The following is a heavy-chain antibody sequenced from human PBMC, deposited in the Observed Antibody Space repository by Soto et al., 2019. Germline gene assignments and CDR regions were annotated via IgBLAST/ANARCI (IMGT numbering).Heavy chain of an antibody. V-gene: IGHV1-69*13. J-gene: IGHJ6*02. CDR2: IIPIFGTA. D-gene: IGHD3-22*01. CDR3: ARDRYYDSSGYYAYYYYGMDV. Sequence: GAAVEVSCKASGGTFSSYSISWVRQAPGQGLEWMGGIIPIFGTANYAQKFQGRVTITADESTSTAYMELSSLRSEDTAVYCCARDRYYDSSGYYAYYYYGMDVWGQGTTVTVSS. CDR1: GGTFSSYS.